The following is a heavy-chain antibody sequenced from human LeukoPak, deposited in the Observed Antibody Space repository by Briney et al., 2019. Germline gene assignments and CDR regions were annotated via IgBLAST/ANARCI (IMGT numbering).Heavy chain of an antibody. V-gene: IGHV3-53*01. CDR2: IHGGGTT. J-gene: IGHJ2*01. Sequence: GGSLRLSCAVSGITVSSYYMSWVRQAPGKGLEWVSIIHGGGTTYYTDSVKGRFTISRDSSKNTVYLQMNSLRAEDTAVYFCAKLTDFWGRGTLVTVSS. CDR1: GITVSSYY. D-gene: IGHD3-9*01. CDR3: AKLTDF.